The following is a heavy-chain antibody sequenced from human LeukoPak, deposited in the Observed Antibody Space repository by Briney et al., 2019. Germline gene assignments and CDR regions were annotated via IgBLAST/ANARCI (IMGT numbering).Heavy chain of an antibody. CDR1: GGTFSSYA. V-gene: IGHV1-69*13. Sequence: SVKVSCKASGGTFSSYAISWVRQAPGQGLEWMGGIIPIFGTANYAQKFQGRVAITADESTSAAYMELSSLRSEDTAVYYCARGMAPHYYYYMDVWGKGTTVTISS. CDR3: ARGMAPHYYYYMDV. CDR2: IIPIFGTA. J-gene: IGHJ6*03. D-gene: IGHD5-24*01.